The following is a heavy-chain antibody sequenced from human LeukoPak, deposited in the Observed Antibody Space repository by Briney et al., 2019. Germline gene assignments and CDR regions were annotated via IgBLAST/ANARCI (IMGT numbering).Heavy chain of an antibody. CDR2: IYYSGST. Sequence: PSETLSLTCTVPGGSISSYYWSWIRQPPGKGLEWIGYIYYSGSTNYNPSLKSRVTISVDTSKNQFSLKLSSVTAADTAVYYCARIVVVVAAERGWFDPWGQGTLVTVSS. J-gene: IGHJ5*02. V-gene: IGHV4-59*12. CDR3: ARIVVVVAAERGWFDP. CDR1: GGSISSYY. D-gene: IGHD2-15*01.